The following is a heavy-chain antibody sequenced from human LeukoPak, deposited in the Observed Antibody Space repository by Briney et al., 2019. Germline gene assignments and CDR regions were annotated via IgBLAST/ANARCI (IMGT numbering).Heavy chain of an antibody. Sequence: ASVKVSCKASGYTFTNYYMHWVRQAPGQGLEWMGVIDPSAGSTAYAQKFQGRVTMTRDTATSTVYMELSSLRSEDTAVNYCARAHYASSNIKVPFDVWGKGTTVTVSS. J-gene: IGHJ6*04. CDR3: ARAHYASSNIKVPFDV. CDR1: GYTFTNYY. CDR2: IDPSAGST. D-gene: IGHD3-22*01. V-gene: IGHV1-46*01.